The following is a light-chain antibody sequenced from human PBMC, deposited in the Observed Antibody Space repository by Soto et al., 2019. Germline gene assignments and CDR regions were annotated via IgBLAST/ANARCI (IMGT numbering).Light chain of an antibody. V-gene: IGKV3-15*01. CDR1: QSVSRA. CDR3: QQYSHWPPLT. J-gene: IGKJ4*01. Sequence: EIVVTQSPATLSVSPGERATLSCRARQSVSRALAWYQQKPGQAPSLLIYDASTRATGIPARFSGNGSGTEFTLTISSLQSEDFAIYYCQQYSHWPPLTFGGGTKVEIK. CDR2: DAS.